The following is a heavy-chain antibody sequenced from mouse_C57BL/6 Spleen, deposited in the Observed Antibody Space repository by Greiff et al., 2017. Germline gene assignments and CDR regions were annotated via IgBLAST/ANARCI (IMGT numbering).Heavy chain of an antibody. V-gene: IGHV1-61*01. D-gene: IGHD1-1*01. Sequence: VQLQQPGAELVRPGSSVKLSCKASGYTFTSYWMDWVKQRPGQGLEWIGNIYPSDSETHYNQKFKDKATLTVDKSSSTAYMQLSSLTSEDSAVYYCARDITTVGYFDVWGTGTTVTVSS. J-gene: IGHJ1*03. CDR3: ARDITTVGYFDV. CDR1: GYTFTSYW. CDR2: IYPSDSET.